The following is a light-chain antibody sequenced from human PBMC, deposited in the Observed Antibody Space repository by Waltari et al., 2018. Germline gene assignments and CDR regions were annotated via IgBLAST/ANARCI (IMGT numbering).Light chain of an antibody. CDR2: DGS. J-gene: IGKJ4*01. V-gene: IGKV1-33*01. CDR1: QDISNN. CDR3: QQYDNLLT. Sequence: DIQLTQSPSSLSASVGDRVAIACQASQDISNNLNWFQQRPGKAPRLLIYDGSTLETGVPLRFSGSGSGKHFTLTITNLQPEDLGTYYCQQYDNLLTFGGGTKVEIK.